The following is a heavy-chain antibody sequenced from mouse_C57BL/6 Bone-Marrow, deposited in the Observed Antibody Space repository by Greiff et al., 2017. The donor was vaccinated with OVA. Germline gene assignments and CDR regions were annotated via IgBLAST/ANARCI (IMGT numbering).Heavy chain of an antibody. CDR2: IDPSDSYT. CDR3: ARVGIYYYGSSYPWFAY. Sequence: VQLQQPGAELVRPGTSVKLSCKASGYTFTSYWMHWVKQRPGQGLEWIGVIDPSDSYTNYNQKFKGKATLTVDTSSSTAYMQLSSLTSEDSAVYYCARVGIYYYGSSYPWFAYWGQGTLVTVSA. D-gene: IGHD1-1*01. CDR1: GYTFTSYW. J-gene: IGHJ3*01. V-gene: IGHV1-59*01.